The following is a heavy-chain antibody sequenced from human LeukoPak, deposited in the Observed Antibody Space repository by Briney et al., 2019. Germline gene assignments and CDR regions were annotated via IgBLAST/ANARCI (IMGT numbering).Heavy chain of an antibody. CDR3: VRDRGTYRPIDY. CDR2: ISYTGTYI. J-gene: IGHJ4*02. CDR1: AFSLKDYN. D-gene: IGHD1-26*01. Sequence: GGSLRLSCAASAFSLKDYNLNWVRQAPGKGLEWVSSISYTGTYIYYADSVKGRFTVSRDNAQNSVYLQMNSLRVEDTAIYYCVRDRGTYRPIDYWGQGTLVTVSS. V-gene: IGHV3-21*04.